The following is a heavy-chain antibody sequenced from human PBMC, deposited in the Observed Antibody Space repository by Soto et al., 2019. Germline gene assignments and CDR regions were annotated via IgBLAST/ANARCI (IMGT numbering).Heavy chain of an antibody. CDR3: AAPGPYYYDSSGYYLLDY. CDR1: GFTFTSSA. CDR2: IVVGSGNT. D-gene: IGHD3-22*01. J-gene: IGHJ4*02. V-gene: IGHV1-58*01. Sequence: ASVKVSCKASGFTFTSSAVQWVRQARGQRLEWIGWIVVGSGNTNYAQKFQERVTITRDMSTSTAYMELNSLRSEDTAVYYCAAPGPYYYDSSGYYLLDYWGQGTWSPSPQ.